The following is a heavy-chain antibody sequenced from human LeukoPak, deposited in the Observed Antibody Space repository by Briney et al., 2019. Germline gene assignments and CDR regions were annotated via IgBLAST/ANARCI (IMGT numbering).Heavy chain of an antibody. CDR1: GFTFSSYD. D-gene: IGHD3-22*01. CDR3: ARGRFGSVVVPFDY. Sequence: GGSLRLSCAASGFTFSSYDMHWVRQATGKGLEWVSAIGTAGDTYYPGSVKGRFTISRENAKNSLYLQMNSPRAGDTAVYYCARGRFGSVVVPFDYWGQGTLVTVSS. V-gene: IGHV3-13*01. CDR2: IGTAGDT. J-gene: IGHJ4*02.